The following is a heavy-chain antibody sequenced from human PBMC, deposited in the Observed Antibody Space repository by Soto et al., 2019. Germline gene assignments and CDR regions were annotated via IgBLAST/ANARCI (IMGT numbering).Heavy chain of an antibody. CDR1: GYTFTGYY. CDR3: GRDSKWDDTSVGMDV. V-gene: IGHV1-3*01. D-gene: IGHD3-22*01. J-gene: IGHJ6*02. CDR2: TNAGNGNT. Sequence: ASVKVSCKASGYTFTGYYMHWVRQAPGQGLEWMGWTNAGNGNTKYSQKFQGRVTITRDTSASTAYMELSSLRSEDTSVYYCGRDSKWDDTSVGMDVWGQGTKVTVSS.